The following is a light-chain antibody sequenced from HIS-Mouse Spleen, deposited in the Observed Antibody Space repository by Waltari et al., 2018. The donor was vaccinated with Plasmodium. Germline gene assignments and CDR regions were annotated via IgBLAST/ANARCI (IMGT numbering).Light chain of an antibody. CDR2: GAS. CDR3: QQYNNWSFT. CDR1: PSVSSN. V-gene: IGKV3-15*01. Sequence: EIVLTQSPATLSVSPGARATLSGRASPSVSSNLAWYQQTPGPSPSLLISGASTRATGIPASFSGSGSGTEFTLTISSLQSEDLAVYYCQQYNNWSFTFGPGTKVDIK. J-gene: IGKJ3*01.